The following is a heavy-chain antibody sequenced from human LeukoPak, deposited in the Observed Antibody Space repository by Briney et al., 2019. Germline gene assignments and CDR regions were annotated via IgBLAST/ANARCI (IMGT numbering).Heavy chain of an antibody. CDR2: ITGDGSDI. V-gene: IGHV3-74*01. J-gene: IGHJ5*02. CDR3: ARDAYTTTSNWLDP. D-gene: IGHD4-17*01. Sequence: GGSLRLSCEASGFTLNKYWMHWVRQAPGKGLVWVSRITGDGSDIAYADSVKGRFTVSRDDAKNTLFLHMTSLRVEDTAIYYCARDAYTTTSNWLDPWGQGTLVTVSS. CDR1: GFTLNKYW.